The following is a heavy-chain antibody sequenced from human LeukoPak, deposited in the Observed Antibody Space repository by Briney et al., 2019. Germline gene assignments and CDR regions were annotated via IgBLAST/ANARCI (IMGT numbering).Heavy chain of an antibody. Sequence: ASVKVSCKASGYTFTSYDINWVRQATGQGLEWMGWMNPNSGNTGYAQKFQGRVTMTRNTSISTAYMELSSLRSEDAAVYYCARGTYYDSSDAFDIWGQGTMVTVSS. CDR1: GYTFTSYD. CDR3: ARGTYYDSSDAFDI. J-gene: IGHJ3*02. D-gene: IGHD3-22*01. CDR2: MNPNSGNT. V-gene: IGHV1-8*01.